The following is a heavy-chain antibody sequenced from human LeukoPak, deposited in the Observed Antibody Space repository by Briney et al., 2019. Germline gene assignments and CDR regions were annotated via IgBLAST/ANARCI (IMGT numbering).Heavy chain of an antibody. J-gene: IGHJ4*02. CDR2: FSYSRST. CDR3: ARHGGNYYLDY. V-gene: IGHV4-39*01. CDR1: GDSISSSNYY. Sequence: PSETLSLTCTVSGDSISSSNYYCGWIRQPPGEGPEWIGSFSYSRSTYYNPSLKSRVTISVDTSKNQFSLTLSSVTAADTAVYYCARHGGNYYLDYWGQGTLVTVSS. D-gene: IGHD4-23*01.